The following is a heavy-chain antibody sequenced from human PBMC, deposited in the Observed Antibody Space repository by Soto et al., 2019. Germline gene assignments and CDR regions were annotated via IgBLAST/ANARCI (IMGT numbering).Heavy chain of an antibody. J-gene: IGHJ4*02. V-gene: IGHV3-23*01. CDR2: VSGGGGDT. CDR1: GFRYSSYA. CDR3: VRSFTWHSEADF. Sequence: VQLLESGGGLVQPGGSLRLSCAASGFRYSSYALSWVRQAPGKGLEWVSSVSGGGGDTSYADSVRGRFTISRDSSKNTLYLQMNSLRADDAAVYYCVRSFTWHSEADFWGQGTLVTVSS.